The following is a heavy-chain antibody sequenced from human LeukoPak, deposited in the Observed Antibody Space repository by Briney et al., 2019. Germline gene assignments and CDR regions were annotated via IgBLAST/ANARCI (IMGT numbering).Heavy chain of an antibody. Sequence: SETLSLTCTVSGGSISSYYWSWIRQPPGKGLEWIGRIYTSGSTNYNPSLKSRVTMSVDTSKNQFSLKLSSVTAADTAVYYCARGGYYDSSGYSYYFDYWGQGTLVTVSS. CDR1: GGSISSYY. D-gene: IGHD3-22*01. CDR2: IYTSGST. J-gene: IGHJ4*02. V-gene: IGHV4-4*07. CDR3: ARGGYYDSSGYSYYFDY.